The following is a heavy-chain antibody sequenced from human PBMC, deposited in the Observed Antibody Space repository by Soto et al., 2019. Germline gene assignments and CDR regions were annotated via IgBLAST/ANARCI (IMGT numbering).Heavy chain of an antibody. D-gene: IGHD3-22*01. V-gene: IGHV1-69*04. Sequence: GASVKVSCKASGYTFTSYYMHWVRQAPGQGLEWMGIIIPILGIANYAQKFQGRVTITADKSTSTAYMELSSLRSEDTAVYYCARDHYYDSSGYSTPSDYWGQGTLVTVSS. J-gene: IGHJ4*02. CDR1: GYTFTSYY. CDR3: ARDHYYDSSGYSTPSDY. CDR2: IIPILGIA.